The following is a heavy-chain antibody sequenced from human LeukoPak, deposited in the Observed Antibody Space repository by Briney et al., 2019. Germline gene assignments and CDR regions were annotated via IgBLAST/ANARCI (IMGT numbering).Heavy chain of an antibody. Sequence: GGSLRLSCAASGFSVSNNYINWVGQAPGKALEWVSITYSDGSTYYADSVKGRFTISRDNSKNTLFVQMNSLRAEDTAVYYCARSTGDDYGDYLRYWGQGTLVTVSS. CDR2: TYSDGST. CDR3: ARSTGDDYGDYLRY. D-gene: IGHD4-17*01. CDR1: GFSVSNNY. J-gene: IGHJ4*02. V-gene: IGHV3-66*01.